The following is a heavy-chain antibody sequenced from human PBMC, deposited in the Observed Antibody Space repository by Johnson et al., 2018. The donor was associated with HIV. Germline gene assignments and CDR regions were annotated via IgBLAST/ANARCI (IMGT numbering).Heavy chain of an antibody. V-gene: IGHV3-30*04. Sequence: QVQLVESGGGVVQPGGSLRLSCAASGFTFNYYAMHWVRQAPGKGLEWVAVISYDGTNKYYPDSVKGRFTISRDNSKNILYLEMNSLRAEDTAVYYCARDVNYYDRSGSYGLHGAFDIWGQGTMVTVSS. D-gene: IGHD3-22*01. J-gene: IGHJ3*02. CDR2: ISYDGTNK. CDR1: GFTFNYYA. CDR3: ARDVNYYDRSGSYGLHGAFDI.